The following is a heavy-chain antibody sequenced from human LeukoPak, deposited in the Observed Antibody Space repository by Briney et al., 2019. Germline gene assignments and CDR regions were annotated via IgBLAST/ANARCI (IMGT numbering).Heavy chain of an antibody. Sequence: GGSLRLSCVASGVTFSSYGMHWVRRPPGEGLEWVAFIRYDGNGKYYADSVKDRFSISRDNSKNTLYLQMNSLRAEDTAVYYCARVYSGSYSDDAFDIWGQGTMVTVSS. D-gene: IGHD1-26*01. CDR3: ARVYSGSYSDDAFDI. CDR2: IRYDGNGK. CDR1: GVTFSSYG. J-gene: IGHJ3*02. V-gene: IGHV3-30*02.